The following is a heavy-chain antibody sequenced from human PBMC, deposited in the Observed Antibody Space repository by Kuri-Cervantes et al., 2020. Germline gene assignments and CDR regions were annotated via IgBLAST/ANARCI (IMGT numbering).Heavy chain of an antibody. CDR1: GGSISSYY. J-gene: IGHJ5*02. Sequence: SETLSLTCTVSGGSISSYYWSWIRQPPGKGLEWIGYTYYSGSTNYNPSLKSRVTISVDTSKNQFSLKLSSVTAADTAVYYCARGYGDYEVRYDPWGQGTLVTVSS. D-gene: IGHD4-17*01. CDR3: ARGYGDYEVRYDP. CDR2: TYYSGST. V-gene: IGHV4-59*12.